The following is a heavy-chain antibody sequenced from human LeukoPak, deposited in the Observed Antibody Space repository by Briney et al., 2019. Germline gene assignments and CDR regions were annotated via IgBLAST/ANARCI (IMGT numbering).Heavy chain of an antibody. CDR1: GFTFSSYA. J-gene: IGHJ4*02. D-gene: IGHD3-22*01. V-gene: IGHV3-23*01. CDR3: AKDLSVAYYYDSSGYAVDY. Sequence: GRSLRLSCAASGFTFSSYAMSWDRPAPGEGMEWVSATSGSGGSTYYADSGKGRFTISRDNSKHTLYLQMNSLRAEDTAVYYCAKDLSVAYYYDSSGYAVDYWGQGTLVTVSS. CDR2: TSGSGGST.